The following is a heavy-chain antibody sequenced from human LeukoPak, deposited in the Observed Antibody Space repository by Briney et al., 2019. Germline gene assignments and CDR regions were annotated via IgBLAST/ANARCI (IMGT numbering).Heavy chain of an antibody. Sequence: GGSLRLSCAASGFTFSSYTMHWVRQAPGKGLEWVAVISYDGSNKYYADSVKGRFTISRDNSKNTLYLQMNSLRAEDTAVYYCAKGDIAAAGTGYFDYWGQGTLVTVSS. V-gene: IGHV3-30*04. CDR1: GFTFSSYT. CDR3: AKGDIAAAGTGYFDY. CDR2: ISYDGSNK. J-gene: IGHJ4*02. D-gene: IGHD6-13*01.